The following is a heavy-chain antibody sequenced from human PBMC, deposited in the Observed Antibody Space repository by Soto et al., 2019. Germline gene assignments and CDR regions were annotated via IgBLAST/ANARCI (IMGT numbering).Heavy chain of an antibody. Sequence: GGSLRLSCAASGFTFSSYAMSWVRQAPGKGLEWVSAISGSGGSTYYADSVKGRFTISRDNSKNTLYLQMNSLRAEDTAVYYCAKVIYDFSSGYYTGIDPYYFDYWGQGTLVTVSS. CDR1: GFTFSSYA. CDR2: ISGSGGST. J-gene: IGHJ4*02. V-gene: IGHV3-23*01. CDR3: AKVIYDFSSGYYTGIDPYYFDY. D-gene: IGHD3-3*01.